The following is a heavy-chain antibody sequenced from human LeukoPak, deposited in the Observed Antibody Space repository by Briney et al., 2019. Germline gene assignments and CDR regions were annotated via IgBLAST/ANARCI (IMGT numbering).Heavy chain of an antibody. V-gene: IGHV3-23*01. CDR1: GFTFSSYA. Sequence: GGSLRLSCAASGFTFSSYAMSWVRQAPGKGLEWVSAISGSGGSTYYADSVKGRFSISRDKSKNTLYLQMNSLRAEDTAVYYCAKGSCSSASCYPLGYWGQGTLVTVSS. J-gene: IGHJ4*02. D-gene: IGHD2-2*01. CDR2: ISGSGGST. CDR3: AKGSCSSASCYPLGY.